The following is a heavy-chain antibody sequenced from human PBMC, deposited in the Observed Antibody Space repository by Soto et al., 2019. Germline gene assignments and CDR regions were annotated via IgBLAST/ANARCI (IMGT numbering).Heavy chain of an antibody. J-gene: IGHJ4*02. CDR1: GGIFSTYA. Sequence: QVQLVQSGAEVKKPGSSVKVSCKASGGIFSTYAISWLRLAPGQGLEWMGGIIPIFGTPNYAQRFQGRVTITADEATSTAYMELSRLSSEDTAVYYCARDRDDDGSGNYYNRIDFWGQGTLVTVSS. V-gene: IGHV1-69*01. CDR3: ARDRDDDGSGNYYNRIDF. D-gene: IGHD3-10*01. CDR2: IIPIFGTP.